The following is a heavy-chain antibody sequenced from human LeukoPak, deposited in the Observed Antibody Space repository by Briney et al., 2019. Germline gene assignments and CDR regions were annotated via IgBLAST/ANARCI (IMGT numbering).Heavy chain of an antibody. CDR2: ISGSGGST. CDR1: GFTFSSYS. D-gene: IGHD3-22*01. Sequence: GGSLRLSCAASGFTFSSYSMNWVRQAPGKGLEWVSAISGSGGSTYYADSVKGRFTISRDNSKNTLYLQMNSLRAEDTAVYYCAKYRDSSGYYPGFFDYWGQGTLVTVSS. J-gene: IGHJ4*02. V-gene: IGHV3-23*01. CDR3: AKYRDSSGYYPGFFDY.